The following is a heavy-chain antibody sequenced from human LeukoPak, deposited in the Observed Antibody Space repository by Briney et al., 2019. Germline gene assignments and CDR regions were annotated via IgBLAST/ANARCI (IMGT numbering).Heavy chain of an antibody. CDR1: GGSISSGSYY. CDR3: ARLSSWYDY. Sequence: SETLSLTCTVSGGSISSGSYYWSWIRQPAGKGLEWIGRIYTSGSTNYNPSLKSRVTISVDTSKNQFSLKLSPVTAADTAVYYCARLSSWYDYWGQGTLVTVSS. D-gene: IGHD6-13*01. V-gene: IGHV4-61*02. J-gene: IGHJ4*02. CDR2: IYTSGST.